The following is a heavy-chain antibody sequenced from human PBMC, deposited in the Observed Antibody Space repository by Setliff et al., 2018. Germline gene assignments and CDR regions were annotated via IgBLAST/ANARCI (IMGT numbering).Heavy chain of an antibody. CDR1: GGTFSSYA. Sequence: ASVKVSCKASGGTFSSYAISWVRQAPGQGLEWMGGIIPIFGTANYAQKFQGRVTITADESTSTVDMELSSLRSEDTAVYYCARPGRHPNYGERYYYYYYGMDVWGQGTTVTVSS. CDR3: ARPGRHPNYGERYYYYYYGMDV. D-gene: IGHD4-17*01. J-gene: IGHJ6*02. V-gene: IGHV1-69*13. CDR2: IIPIFGTA.